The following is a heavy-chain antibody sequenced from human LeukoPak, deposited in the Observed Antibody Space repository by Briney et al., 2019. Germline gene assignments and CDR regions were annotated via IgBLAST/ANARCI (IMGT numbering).Heavy chain of an antibody. CDR2: INHSGST. CDR3: ARGASSTVVTQNFDY. J-gene: IGHJ4*02. V-gene: IGHV4-34*01. CDR1: GGSFSGYY. D-gene: IGHD4-23*01. Sequence: SETLSLTCAVYGGSFSGYYWSWIRQPPGKGLEWIGEINHSGSTNYNPSLKSRVTISVDTSKNQFSLKLSSVTAADTAVYYCARGASSTVVTQNFDYWGQGTLVTVSS.